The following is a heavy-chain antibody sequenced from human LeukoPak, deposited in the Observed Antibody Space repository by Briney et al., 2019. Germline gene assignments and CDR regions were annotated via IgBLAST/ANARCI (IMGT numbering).Heavy chain of an antibody. CDR3: ARGGAVAGDPFDY. CDR1: GGSVSSGSYY. CDR2: IYYSGST. V-gene: IGHV4-61*01. D-gene: IGHD6-19*01. Sequence: SETLSLTCTVSGGSVSSGSYYWSWIRQPPGKGLEWIRYIYYSGSTNYNPSLKSRVTISVDTSKNQFSLKLSSVTAADTAVYYCARGGAVAGDPFDYWGQGTLVTVSS. J-gene: IGHJ4*02.